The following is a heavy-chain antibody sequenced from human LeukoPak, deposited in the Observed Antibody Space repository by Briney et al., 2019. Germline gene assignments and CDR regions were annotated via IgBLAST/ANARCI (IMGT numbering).Heavy chain of an antibody. CDR1: RFSLSGYW. Sequence: QAGGSLRLSCVASRFSLSGYWMYWVRQAPGKGLMYISRNNGDGSTTNYADVVKGRFTMSRDNVKNTLYLQMNSLRVEDTAVYYCARDPRNVGLAPWGQGTLVTVSS. D-gene: IGHD2-15*01. V-gene: IGHV3-74*01. CDR2: NNGDGSTT. J-gene: IGHJ5*02. CDR3: ARDPRNVGLAP.